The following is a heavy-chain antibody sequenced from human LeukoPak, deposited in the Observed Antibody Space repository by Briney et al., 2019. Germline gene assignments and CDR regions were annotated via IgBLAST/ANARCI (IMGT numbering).Heavy chain of an antibody. CDR3: ATGPNDYGDHGAGFDY. CDR2: FDPEDGET. J-gene: IGHJ4*02. D-gene: IGHD4-17*01. CDR1: GYTLTELS. Sequence: ASVKVSCKVSGYTLTELSMHWVRQAPGKGLEWMGGFDPEDGETIYAQKFQGRVTMTEDTSTDTAYMELSSLRSEDTAVYYCATGPNDYGDHGAGFDYWGQGTLVTVSS. V-gene: IGHV1-24*01.